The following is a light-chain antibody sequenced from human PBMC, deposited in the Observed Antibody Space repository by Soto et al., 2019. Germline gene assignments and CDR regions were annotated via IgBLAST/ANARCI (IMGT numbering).Light chain of an antibody. V-gene: IGKV1-5*03. CDR1: QTISSW. J-gene: IGKJ1*01. CDR2: KAS. Sequence: DIQMTQSPSTLSASVGDRVTITCRASQTISSWLAWYQAKPRKAPKLLIYKASNLGSGVPSRFSGSGSGTEFTLTISSLQPDDFATYYCQQYNTYWTFGQGTKVEIK. CDR3: QQYNTYWT.